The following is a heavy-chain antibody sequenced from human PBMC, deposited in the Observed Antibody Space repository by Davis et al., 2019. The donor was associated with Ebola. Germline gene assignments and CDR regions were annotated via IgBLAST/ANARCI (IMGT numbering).Heavy chain of an antibody. CDR2: INHSGST. J-gene: IGHJ6*02. CDR1: VGSFSGYY. V-gene: IGHV4-34*01. Sequence: SETLSLTCAVYVGSFSGYYWSWIRQPPGTGLEWIGEINHSGSTNYNPSLKSRVTISVDTSKRQFSLKLSSVTAADTAVYYCARGIGVTAGPAYYYYGMDVWGQGTTVTVSS. CDR3: ARGIGVTAGPAYYYYGMDV. D-gene: IGHD3-3*01.